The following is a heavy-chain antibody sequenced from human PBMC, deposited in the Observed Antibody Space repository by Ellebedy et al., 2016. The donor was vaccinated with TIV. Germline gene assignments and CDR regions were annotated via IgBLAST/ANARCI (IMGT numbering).Heavy chain of an antibody. CDR1: GGSISSYY. CDR2: IYHSGST. D-gene: IGHD5-18*01. Sequence: MPGGSLRFSCTVSGGSISSYYWSWIRQPPGKGLEWIGYIYHSGSTNYNPSLKSRVTISVDTSKNQFALKLSSVTAADTAVDYCARPGEEYSYCFIFDYWGQGTLVTVSS. J-gene: IGHJ4*02. CDR3: ARPGEEYSYCFIFDY. V-gene: IGHV4-59*08.